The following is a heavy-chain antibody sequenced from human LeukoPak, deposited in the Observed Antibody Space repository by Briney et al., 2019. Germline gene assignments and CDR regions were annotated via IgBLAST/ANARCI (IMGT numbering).Heavy chain of an antibody. D-gene: IGHD1-7*01. CDR3: ARLYGNYQNYFDY. V-gene: IGHV4-34*01. J-gene: IGHJ4*02. CDR2: INHSGST. Sequence: SETLSLTCAVYGGSFSGYYWSWIRQPPGKGLEWIGEINHSGSTNYNPSLKSRVTISIDTSKNQFSLKLRSVTAADTAVYYCARLYGNYQNYFDYWGQGTLVTVSS. CDR1: GGSFSGYY.